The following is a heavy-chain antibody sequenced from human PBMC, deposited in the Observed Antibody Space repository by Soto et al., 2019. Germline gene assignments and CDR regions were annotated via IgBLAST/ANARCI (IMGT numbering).Heavy chain of an antibody. J-gene: IGHJ6*02. D-gene: IGHD6-13*01. Sequence: GESLKISCKGSGYSFTSYWIGWVRQMPGKGLEWMGIIYPGDSDTRYSPSFQGQVTISADKSISTAYLQWSSLKASDTAMYYCARQASSSWSLYYYYGMDVWGQGTTVTVSS. CDR2: IYPGDSDT. V-gene: IGHV5-51*01. CDR1: GYSFTSYW. CDR3: ARQASSSWSLYYYYGMDV.